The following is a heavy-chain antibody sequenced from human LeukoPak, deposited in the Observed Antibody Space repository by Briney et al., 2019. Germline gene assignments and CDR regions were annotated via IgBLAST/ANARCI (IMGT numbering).Heavy chain of an antibody. V-gene: IGHV1-46*01. Sequence: ASVKVSCKASGYTFTSYYMHWVRQAPGQGPEWMGIINPSGGTRRYAQKFQDRATITRDMSTSTVYLDLSSLSSEDTAVYYCARGHDSSGFFDYWGQGTLVTVSS. CDR1: GYTFTSYY. J-gene: IGHJ4*02. CDR3: ARGHDSSGFFDY. CDR2: INPSGGTR. D-gene: IGHD3-22*01.